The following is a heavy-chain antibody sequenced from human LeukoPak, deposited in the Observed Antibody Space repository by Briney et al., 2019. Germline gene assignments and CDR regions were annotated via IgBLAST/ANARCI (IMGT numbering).Heavy chain of an antibody. J-gene: IGHJ1*01. V-gene: IGHV4-61*02. D-gene: IGHD6-19*01. CDR2: IYTSGST. Sequence: PSETLSLTCTVSGGSISSGSYYWSWIRQPAGKGLEWIGRIYTSGSTNYNPSLKSRVTISVDTSKNQFSLKLSSVTAADTAVYYCAREYSSGWSKYFQHWGQGTLVTVSS. CDR3: AREYSSGWSKYFQH. CDR1: GGSISSGSYY.